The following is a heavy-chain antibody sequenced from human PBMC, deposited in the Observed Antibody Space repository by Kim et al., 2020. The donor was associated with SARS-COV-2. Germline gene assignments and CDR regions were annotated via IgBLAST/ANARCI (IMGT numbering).Heavy chain of an antibody. CDR3: AKTRGDAAWNPLDS. Sequence: YGDSVKGRFTISRDNTKNTLSRQLNSLRDDDTALYFCAKTRGDAAWNPLDSWGRGTLVTVS. V-gene: IGHV3-23*01. J-gene: IGHJ4*02. D-gene: IGHD2-21*02.